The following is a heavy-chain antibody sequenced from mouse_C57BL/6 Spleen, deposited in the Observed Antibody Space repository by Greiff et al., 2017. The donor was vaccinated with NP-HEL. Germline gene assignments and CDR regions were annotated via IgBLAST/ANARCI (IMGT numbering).Heavy chain of an antibody. J-gene: IGHJ4*01. D-gene: IGHD1-1*01. CDR3: ARSTTTVVATSYYAMDY. V-gene: IGHV1-55*01. CDR1: GYTFTSYW. CDR2: IYPGSGST. Sequence: VQLQQPGAELVKPGASVKMSCKASGYTFTSYWITWVKPRPGQGLEWIGDIYPGSGSTNYNEKFKSKATLTVDTSSSTAYMQLSSLTSEDSAVYYCARSTTTVVATSYYAMDYWGQGTSVTVSS.